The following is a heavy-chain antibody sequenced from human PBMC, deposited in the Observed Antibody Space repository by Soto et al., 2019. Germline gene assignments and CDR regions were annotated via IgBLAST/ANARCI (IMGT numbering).Heavy chain of an antibody. Sequence: EVQLVESGGGLVKPGGSLRLSCAASGFTFSSYSMNWVRQAPGKGLEWVSSISSSSSYIYYADSVKGRFTISRDNAKNSLYLQINSLRAEYTAVYYGASSPGFVDYAFDIWGQGTMGTVSS. J-gene: IGHJ3*02. CDR3: ASSPGFVDYAFDI. CDR2: ISSSSSYI. D-gene: IGHD5-12*01. CDR1: GFTFSSYS. V-gene: IGHV3-21*01.